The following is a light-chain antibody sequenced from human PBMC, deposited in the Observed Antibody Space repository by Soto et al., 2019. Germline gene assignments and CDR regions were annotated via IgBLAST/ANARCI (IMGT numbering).Light chain of an antibody. J-gene: IGLJ1*01. Sequence: QSALTQPRSVSGSPGQSVTISCTGTSSDVGRYNYVSWYQQHPGKAPKVILYDVAERPSGVTNRFSGSKSGNTASLTISGLQADEEADYYCCSYAGSSTPYVFGTGTKLTVL. CDR3: CSYAGSSTPYV. CDR1: SSDVGRYNY. CDR2: DVA. V-gene: IGLV2-11*01.